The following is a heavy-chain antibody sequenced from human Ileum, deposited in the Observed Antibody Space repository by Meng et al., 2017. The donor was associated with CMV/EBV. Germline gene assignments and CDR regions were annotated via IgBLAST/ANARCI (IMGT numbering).Heavy chain of an antibody. Sequence: SGGSVSGGSYHWTWIRLSPGKGLEWIGYISRSGSTNYNPALKSRLTMSIDTSKSQISLKLSFMTPADTAAYYCARARSGRYHDYFDYWGRGALVTVSS. CDR2: ISRSGST. V-gene: IGHV4-61*01. CDR3: ARARSGRYHDYFDY. J-gene: IGHJ4*02. CDR1: GGSVSGGSYH. D-gene: IGHD1-26*01.